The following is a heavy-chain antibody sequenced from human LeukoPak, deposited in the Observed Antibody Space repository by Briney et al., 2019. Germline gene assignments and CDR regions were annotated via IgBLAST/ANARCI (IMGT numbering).Heavy chain of an antibody. CDR3: ASGGSYSAFDI. J-gene: IGHJ3*02. D-gene: IGHD1-26*01. CDR2: ISYDGSNK. V-gene: IGHV3-30-3*01. CDR1: GFTFSSYA. Sequence: GGSLRLSCTASGFTFSSYAMHWVRQAPGKGLEWVAVISYDGSNKYYADSVKGRFTISRDNSKNTLYLQMNSLRAEDTAVYYCASGGSYSAFDIWGQGAMVTVSS.